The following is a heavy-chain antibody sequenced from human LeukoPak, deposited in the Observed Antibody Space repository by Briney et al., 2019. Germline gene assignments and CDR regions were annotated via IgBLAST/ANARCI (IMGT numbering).Heavy chain of an antibody. CDR1: GGSISSYY. CDR3: ARGSLPWGFRATYYYYMDV. CDR2: IYTTGST. D-gene: IGHD7-27*01. V-gene: IGHV4-4*07. Sequence: SETLSLTCTVSGGSISSYYWSWIRQPAGKGLEWIGRIYTTGSTNYNPSLKSRVTISVDTSKNQFSLKLSSVTAADTAVYYCARGSLPWGFRATYYYYMDVWGKGTTVTISS. J-gene: IGHJ6*03.